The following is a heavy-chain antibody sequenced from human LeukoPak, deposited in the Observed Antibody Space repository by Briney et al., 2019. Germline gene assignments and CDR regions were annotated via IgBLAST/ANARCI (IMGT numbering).Heavy chain of an antibody. CDR2: INHSGST. CDR1: GGSFSGYY. J-gene: IGHJ5*02. D-gene: IGHD5-18*01. Sequence: PSETLSLTCAVYGGSFSGYYWSWIRQPPGKGLEWIGEINHSGSTNYNPSLESRVTISVDTSKNQFSLKLSSVTAADTAVYYCARARGYSLNWFDPWGQGTLVTVSS. V-gene: IGHV4-34*01. CDR3: ARARGYSLNWFDP.